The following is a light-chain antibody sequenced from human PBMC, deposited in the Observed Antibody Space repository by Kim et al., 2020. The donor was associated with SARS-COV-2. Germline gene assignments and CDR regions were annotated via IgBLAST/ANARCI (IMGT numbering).Light chain of an antibody. Sequence: VTISCTGSSSNSGAGYDVHWYQQLPGTAPKLLIFTNSNRPSGVPDRFSGSKSGTSASLAITGLQAEDEADYYCQSYDSSLSGFVVFGGGTKVTVL. CDR1: SSNSGAGYD. V-gene: IGLV1-40*01. CDR2: TNS. J-gene: IGLJ2*01. CDR3: QSYDSSLSGFVV.